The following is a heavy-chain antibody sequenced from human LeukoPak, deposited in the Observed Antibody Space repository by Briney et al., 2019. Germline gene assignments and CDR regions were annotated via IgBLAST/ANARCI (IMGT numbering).Heavy chain of an antibody. J-gene: IGHJ5*02. CDR3: ARVPYPMVRRRAWFDP. V-gene: IGHV1-2*02. D-gene: IGHD3-10*01. CDR1: GYTFTGYY. Sequence: AASVKVSCKASGYTFTGYYMQWVRQAPGQGLEWMGWINPNSGGTNYAQKFQGRVTMTRDTSISTAYMELSRLRSDDTAVYYCARVPYPMVRRRAWFDPWGQGTLVTVSS. CDR2: INPNSGGT.